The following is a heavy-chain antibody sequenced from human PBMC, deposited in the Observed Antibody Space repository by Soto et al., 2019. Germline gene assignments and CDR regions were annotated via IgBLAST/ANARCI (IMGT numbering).Heavy chain of an antibody. CDR1: GGSFSGYY. D-gene: IGHD3-3*01. CDR2: INHSGST. V-gene: IGHV4-34*01. CDR3: ARGDFNYYYYYYGMDA. J-gene: IGHJ6*02. Sequence: SETLSLTCAVYGGSFSGYYWSWIRQPPGKGLEWIGEINHSGSTNYNPSLKSRVTISVDTSKNQFSLKLSSVTAADTAVYYCARGDFNYYYYYYGMDAWGQGTTVTVSS.